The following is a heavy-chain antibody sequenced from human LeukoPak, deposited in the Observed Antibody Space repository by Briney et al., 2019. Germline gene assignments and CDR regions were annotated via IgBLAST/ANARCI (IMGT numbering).Heavy chain of an antibody. D-gene: IGHD1-1*01. CDR1: GFTFSSYW. V-gene: IGHV3-7*01. Sequence: PGGSLRLSCVASGFTFSSYWMSWVRQAPGKGLEWVANIKQDGSEKYYVDSVKVRFTISRDNAKNSLYLQMNSLRAEDTAVYYCARDTLRTGNDYWGQGTLVTVSS. J-gene: IGHJ4*02. CDR3: ARDTLRTGNDY. CDR2: IKQDGSEK.